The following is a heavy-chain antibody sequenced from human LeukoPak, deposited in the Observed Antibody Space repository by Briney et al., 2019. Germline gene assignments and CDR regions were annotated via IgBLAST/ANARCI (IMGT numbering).Heavy chain of an antibody. CDR2: ISAYNGNT. J-gene: IGHJ1*01. Sequence: ASVKVSCKASGYTFTSYGISWVRQAPGQGLERMGWISAYNGNTNYAQKLQGRVTMTTDTSTSTAYMELRSLRSDDTAVYYCARDNPPYSSGRGYFQHWGQGTLVTVSS. V-gene: IGHV1-18*01. CDR3: ARDNPPYSSGRGYFQH. CDR1: GYTFTSYG. D-gene: IGHD6-19*01.